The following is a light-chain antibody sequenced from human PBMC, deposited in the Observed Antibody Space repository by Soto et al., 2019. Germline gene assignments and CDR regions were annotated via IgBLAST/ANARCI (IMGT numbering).Light chain of an antibody. V-gene: IGKV3-11*01. J-gene: IGKJ5*01. CDR1: QSVHNF. Sequence: EVVLTQFLATLSLSPGDRAALSCKASQSVHNFLAWYQQRPGQAPKLLIYGAPNRSADIPDRFSGSGSGTDFTLTINSLDPENFAFYYCQQRSNWPPITYGQGTRLDIK. CDR3: QQRSNWPPIT. CDR2: GAP.